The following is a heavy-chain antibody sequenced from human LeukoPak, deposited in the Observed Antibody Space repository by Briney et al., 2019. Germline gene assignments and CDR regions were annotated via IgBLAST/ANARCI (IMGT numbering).Heavy chain of an antibody. CDR1: GFTFGVYA. J-gene: IGHJ4*02. D-gene: IGHD3-22*01. CDR2: IRSKAYGGTT. V-gene: IGHV3-49*04. CDR3: TREAPGGDYYDSSGYGTSY. Sequence: GRSLRLSCTASGFTFGVYAMSWVRQAPGKGLEWVGFIRSKAYGGTTEYAASVKGRFTISRDDSKSIAYLQMNSLKTDDTAVYYCTREAPGGDYYDSSGYGTSYWGQGILVTVSS.